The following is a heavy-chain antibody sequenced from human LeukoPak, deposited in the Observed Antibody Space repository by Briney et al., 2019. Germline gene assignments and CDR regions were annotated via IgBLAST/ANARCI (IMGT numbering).Heavy chain of an antibody. CDR2: ISGNGGST. V-gene: IGHV3-23*01. Sequence: GGTLRLSCAASGFTFSSYGMSWVRQAPGKGLEWVSAISGNGGSTYYADSVKGRFTIPRDNSKNTLYLQMNSLRAEDTAVYYCAKGYYYDRSGYYWNRGPADYWGQGTLVTVSS. CDR1: GFTFSSYG. CDR3: AKGYYYDRSGYYWNRGPADY. D-gene: IGHD3-22*01. J-gene: IGHJ4*02.